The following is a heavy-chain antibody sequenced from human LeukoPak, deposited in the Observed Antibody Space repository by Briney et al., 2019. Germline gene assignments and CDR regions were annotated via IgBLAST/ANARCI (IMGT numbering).Heavy chain of an antibody. CDR1: GYTFTGYY. CDR2: INPNSGGT. J-gene: IGHJ4*02. Sequence: GASVKVSCKASGYTFTGYYMHWVRQAPGQGLEWMGRINPNSGGTNYAQKFQGRVIMTRDTSISTAYMELSRLRSDDTAFYYCARSGSYPSYFDYWGQGTLVTVSS. CDR3: ARSGSYPSYFDY. D-gene: IGHD1-26*01. V-gene: IGHV1-2*06.